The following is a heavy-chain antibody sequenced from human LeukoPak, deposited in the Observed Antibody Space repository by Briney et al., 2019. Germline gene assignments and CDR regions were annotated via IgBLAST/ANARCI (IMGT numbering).Heavy chain of an antibody. CDR3: ARRGNYYDSNGYDMGDDAFDM. D-gene: IGHD3-22*01. V-gene: IGHV3-11*04. J-gene: IGHJ3*02. CDR2: ISSSGSTI. CDR1: GFTFSDYY. Sequence: PGGSLRLSSAASGFTFSDYYMSWIRQAPGKGLEWVSYISSSGSTIYYADSVKGRFTISRDNAKTTLYLQMNSLRAEDTAVYYCARRGNYYDSNGYDMGDDAFDMWGQGTMVTVSS.